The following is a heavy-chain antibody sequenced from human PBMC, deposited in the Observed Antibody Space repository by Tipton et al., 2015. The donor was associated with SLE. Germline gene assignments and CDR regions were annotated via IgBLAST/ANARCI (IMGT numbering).Heavy chain of an antibody. CDR2: ISAYNGNT. CDR3: ARSYYGSRHYYTHADH. D-gene: IGHD3-10*01. Sequence: QLVQSGAEVKKPGASVKVSCKASGYTFISYGISWVRQAPGQGLEWMGWISAYNGNTDSAQNLQGRVTMTADTSTTTAYMELRSLRSDDTAVYYCARSYYGSRHYYTHADHWGQGTQVTVSS. V-gene: IGHV1-18*01. CDR1: GYTFISYG. J-gene: IGHJ4*02.